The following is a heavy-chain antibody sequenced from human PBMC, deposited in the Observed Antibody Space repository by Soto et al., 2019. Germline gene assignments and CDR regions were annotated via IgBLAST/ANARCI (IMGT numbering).Heavy chain of an antibody. CDR1: GYTFTSYG. CDR3: ARDSLGLNPIGYNWFDP. CDR2: ISAYNGNT. V-gene: IGHV1-18*01. J-gene: IGHJ5*02. D-gene: IGHD3-16*01. Sequence: QVQLVQSGAEVKKPGASVKVSCKASGYTFTSYGISWVRQAPGQGLEWMGWISAYNGNTNYAQKLQGRVTMTTATSTSTAYMELRSLRSDDTAVYYCARDSLGLNPIGYNWFDPWCQGTLVTVSS.